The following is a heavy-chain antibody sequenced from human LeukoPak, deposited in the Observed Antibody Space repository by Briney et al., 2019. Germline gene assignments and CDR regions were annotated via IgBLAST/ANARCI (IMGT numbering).Heavy chain of an antibody. J-gene: IGHJ4*02. V-gene: IGHV4-31*03. CDR3: ARVDTAMVVVDY. Sequence: SRTLSLTCTVSGGSISSGGYYWSWIRQHPGKGLEWIGYIYYSGSTYYNPSLKSRVTISVDTSKNQFSLKLSSVTAADTAVYYCARVDTAMVVVDYWGQGTLVTVSS. CDR1: GGSISSGGYY. D-gene: IGHD5-18*01. CDR2: IYYSGST.